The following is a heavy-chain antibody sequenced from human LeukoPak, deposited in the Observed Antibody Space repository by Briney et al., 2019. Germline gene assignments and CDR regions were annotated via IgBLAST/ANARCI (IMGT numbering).Heavy chain of an antibody. CDR2: IRYDGSNK. J-gene: IGHJ4*02. CDR3: ARGSFLITFGGFIG. Sequence: GGSLRLSCAASGFTFSSYGMHWVRQAPGKGLEGVAFIRYDGSNKYYADSVKGRFTISRDNAKNSLFLQMNSLRAEDTAVYYCARGSFLITFGGFIGWGQGTLVTVSS. CDR1: GFTFSSYG. V-gene: IGHV3-30*02. D-gene: IGHD3-16*02.